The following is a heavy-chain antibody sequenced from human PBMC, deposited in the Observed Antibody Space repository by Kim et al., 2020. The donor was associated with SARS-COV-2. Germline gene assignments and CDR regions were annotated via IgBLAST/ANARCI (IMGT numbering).Heavy chain of an antibody. CDR3: ARDPPGLGSDLDY. J-gene: IGHJ4*02. V-gene: IGHV3-48*03. D-gene: IGHD3-10*01. Sequence: GGSLRLSCAASGFTFSSYEMNWVRQAPGKGLEWVSYISSSGTTIYYADSVKGRFTISRDNAKNSLYLQMNSLRAEDTAVYYCARDPPGLGSDLDYWGQGTLVTVSS. CDR1: GFTFSSYE. CDR2: ISSSGTTI.